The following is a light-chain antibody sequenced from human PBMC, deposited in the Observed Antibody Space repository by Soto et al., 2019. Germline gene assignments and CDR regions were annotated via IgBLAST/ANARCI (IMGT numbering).Light chain of an antibody. CDR1: QSVSSRS. V-gene: IGKV3-20*01. Sequence: EIVLTQSPGTLPLSPGERATLSCRASQSVSSRSLAWFQQKPGQAPRLLIYAASSRATGIPDRFSGSGFGTDFTLTISRLEPEDFAVYYCQQYGSSPWTFGQGTKVEIK. CDR2: AAS. CDR3: QQYGSSPWT. J-gene: IGKJ1*01.